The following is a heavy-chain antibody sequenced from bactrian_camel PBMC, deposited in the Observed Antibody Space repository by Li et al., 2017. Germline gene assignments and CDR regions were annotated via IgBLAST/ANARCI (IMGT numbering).Heavy chain of an antibody. J-gene: IGHJ4*01. CDR3: ARGWPIRV. Sequence: QLVESGGGSVQTGGSLRLSCAASGFTFSNNWMNWVRLAPGKGLEWVSSINTDGGATYYADSVKGRFTISRDDTSNTVTLQMNSLNAEDTGVYYCARGWPIRVWGQGTQVTVS. CDR1: GFTFSNNW. D-gene: IGHD1*01. CDR2: INTDGGAT. V-gene: IGHV3S25*01.